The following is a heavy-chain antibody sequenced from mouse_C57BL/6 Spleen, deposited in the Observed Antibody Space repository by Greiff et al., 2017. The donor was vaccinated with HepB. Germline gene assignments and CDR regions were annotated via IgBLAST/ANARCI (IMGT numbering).Heavy chain of an antibody. CDR2: IDPSDSYT. Sequence: QVQLQQPGAELVMPGASVKLSCKASGYTFTSYWMHWVKQRPGQGLEWIGEIDPSDSYTNYNQKFKGKSTLTVDKSSSTAYMQLSSRTSEDSAVYYCARLITTPFYFEYWGQGTTHTVSS. CDR3: ARLITTPFYFEY. CDR1: GYTFTSYW. J-gene: IGHJ2*01. D-gene: IGHD2-4*01. V-gene: IGHV1-69*01.